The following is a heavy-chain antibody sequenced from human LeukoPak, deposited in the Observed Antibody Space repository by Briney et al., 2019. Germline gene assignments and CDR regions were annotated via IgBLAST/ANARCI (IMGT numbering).Heavy chain of an antibody. CDR3: ATVAGYAKNWFDP. D-gene: IGHD5-12*01. J-gene: IGHJ5*02. CDR2: IYPDDSDT. V-gene: IGHV5-51*01. CDR1: GYTFSSYW. Sequence: GESLKISCKGSGYTFSSYWIGWVRQMPGEGLEWMGIIYPDDSDTRYSPSFQGQVTISADKSISTAYLQWSSLKASGTAIYYCATVAGYAKNWFDPWGQGTLVTVSS.